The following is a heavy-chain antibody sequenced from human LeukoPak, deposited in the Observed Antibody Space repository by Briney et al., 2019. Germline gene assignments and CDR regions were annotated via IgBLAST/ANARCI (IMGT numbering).Heavy chain of an antibody. Sequence: GGSLRLSCAASGFTFDDYAMHWVRQAPGKGLEWVSGISWNSGSIGYADSVKGRFTISRDNAKNSLYLQMNSLRAEDTALHYCAKAPYSYGYSQYYFDYWGQGTLVTVSS. CDR1: GFTFDDYA. CDR2: ISWNSGSI. J-gene: IGHJ4*02. V-gene: IGHV3-9*01. CDR3: AKAPYSYGYSQYYFDY. D-gene: IGHD5-18*01.